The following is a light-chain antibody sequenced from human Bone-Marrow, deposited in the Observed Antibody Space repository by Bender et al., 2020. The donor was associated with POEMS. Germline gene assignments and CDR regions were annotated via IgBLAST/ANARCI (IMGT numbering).Light chain of an antibody. CDR3: QSVGGSGIFVL. V-gene: IGLV3-25*03. J-gene: IGLJ2*01. CDR1: ALAKQY. Sequence: SSELTQLPSVSVSPGQTARITCSGDALAKQYVYWYQQKPGQAPVLVIYKDSERPSGIPERLSGSSAGTTVQLTIRGGQAEDQDGYYCQSVGGSGIFVLFGGGAEVTVL. CDR2: KDS.